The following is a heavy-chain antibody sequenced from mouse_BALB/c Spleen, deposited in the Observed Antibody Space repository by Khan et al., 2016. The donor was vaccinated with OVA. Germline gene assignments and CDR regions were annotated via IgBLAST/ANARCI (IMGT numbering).Heavy chain of an antibody. CDR3: AIRDYFDY. J-gene: IGHJ2*01. CDR1: GYTFTDYS. CDR2: ISTDSVNT. Sequence: QAQLKLLGPQLQRSGVSVKISCKGFGYTFTDYSMHWVKQSHAKSLEWIGVISTDSVNTNYNQKITGKATLTVDKSSSTAYMELARMTSEYSAIYYCAIRDYFDYWGQGTTLTVSS. V-gene: IGHV1S137*01.